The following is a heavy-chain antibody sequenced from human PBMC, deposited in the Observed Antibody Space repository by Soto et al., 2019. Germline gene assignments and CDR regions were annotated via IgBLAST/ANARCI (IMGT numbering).Heavy chain of an antibody. J-gene: IGHJ4*02. CDR3: ARQIYDSDTGPNFQYYFDS. CDR2: IDPSDSQT. CDR1: GYSFSGYW. Sequence: XESLKLSCKGSGYSFSGYWITWVRQKPVKGLEWMGRIDPSDSQTYYTPSFRGHVTISVTKSITTVFLQWSSLRASDTAMYYCARQIYDSDTGPNFQYYFDSWGQGPPVTVS. V-gene: IGHV5-10-1*01. D-gene: IGHD3-22*01.